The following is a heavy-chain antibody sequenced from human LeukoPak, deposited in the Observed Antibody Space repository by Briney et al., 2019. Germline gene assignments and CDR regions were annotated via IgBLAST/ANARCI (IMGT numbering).Heavy chain of an antibody. D-gene: IGHD1-1*01. CDR2: LSLDGSDK. J-gene: IGHJ4*02. Sequence: PGGSLRLSCVVSGFTFSDSWMSWVRQAPGKGLGWVASLSLDGSDKYYVDSVKGRSTISRDNAKNSPYLQMDSLRVEDTAVYYCAKGKRYPDYWGQGTLVTVSS. V-gene: IGHV3-7*03. CDR3: AKGKRYPDY. CDR1: GFTFSDSW.